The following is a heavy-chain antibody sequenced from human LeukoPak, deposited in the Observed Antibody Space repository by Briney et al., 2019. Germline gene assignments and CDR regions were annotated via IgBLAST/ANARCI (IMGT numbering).Heavy chain of an antibody. CDR1: GFTFSGYW. D-gene: IGHD2-15*01. CDR2: TRNKPNSYIT. CDR3: ARELCSGGRCSLIFDY. V-gene: IGHV3-72*01. J-gene: IGHJ4*02. Sequence: GGSLRLSCAASGFTFSGYWMHWVRQAPGKGLEWVGRTRNKPNSYITEYAASVKGRFTISRDDSKNSLYLQMNSLKTEDTAVYYCARELCSGGRCSLIFDYWGQGTLVTVSS.